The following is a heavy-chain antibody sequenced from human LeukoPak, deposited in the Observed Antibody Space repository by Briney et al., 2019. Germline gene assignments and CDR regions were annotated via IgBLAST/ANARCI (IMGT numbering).Heavy chain of an antibody. CDR2: IKSNSDGGTT. D-gene: IGHD1-26*01. J-gene: IGHJ3*02. V-gene: IGHV3-15*01. CDR3: TTDPYYDI. CDR1: GFTFSKAW. Sequence: GGSLRLSCAASGFTFSKAWMTWVRQAPGKGLEWVGRIKSNSDGGTTDYAAPVKGRFSISRDDSKNTLYLQMNSLKTEDTALYYCTTDPYYDIWGRGTMVTVSS.